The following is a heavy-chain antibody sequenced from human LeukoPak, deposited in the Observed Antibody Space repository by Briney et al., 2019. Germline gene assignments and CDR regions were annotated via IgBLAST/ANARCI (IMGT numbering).Heavy chain of an antibody. CDR1: GFTFSTFW. D-gene: IGHD6-13*01. V-gene: IGHV3-74*01. J-gene: IGHJ6*03. CDR3: ARDSYSSSWYYYYYYMDV. Sequence: GGSLRLSCATSGFTFSTFWMHWVRQAPGKGLVWVSRINHDGSSTNYADSVKGRFTISRDNAKNTLYLQMNSLRAEDTAVYYCARDSYSSSWYYYYYYMDVWGKGTTVTVSS. CDR2: INHDGSST.